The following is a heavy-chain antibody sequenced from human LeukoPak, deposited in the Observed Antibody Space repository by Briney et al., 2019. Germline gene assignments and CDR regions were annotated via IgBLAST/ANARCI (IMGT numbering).Heavy chain of an antibody. CDR1: NASISSNTYY. CDR2: INYRGST. Sequence: PSETLSLTCTVSNASISSNTYYRAWIRQPPGKGLEYIGSINYRGSTYYNPSLKSRVTISVDTSKNQFSLKLSSVTAADTALYYCAKHYMGSSYNHGLDCWGQGTLVTVSS. V-gene: IGHV4-39*01. J-gene: IGHJ4*02. CDR3: AKHYMGSSYNHGLDC. D-gene: IGHD3-10*01.